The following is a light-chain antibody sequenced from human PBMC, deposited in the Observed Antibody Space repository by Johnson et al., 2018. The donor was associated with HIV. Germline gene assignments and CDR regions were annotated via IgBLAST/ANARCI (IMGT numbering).Light chain of an antibody. CDR1: SSNIGNNY. CDR2: DNN. V-gene: IGLV1-51*01. Sequence: QSVLMQPPSVSAAPGQKVTISCSGSSSNIGNNYVSWYQQLPGTAPKLLIYDNNKRPSGIPDRFSGSKSGTSATLGITGLQTGGEADYYCGTWDSSLSVYVFGTGTKVTVL. J-gene: IGLJ1*01. CDR3: GTWDSSLSVYV.